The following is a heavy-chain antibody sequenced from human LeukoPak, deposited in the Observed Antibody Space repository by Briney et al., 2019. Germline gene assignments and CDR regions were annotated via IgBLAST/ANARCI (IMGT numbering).Heavy chain of an antibody. Sequence: SETLSLTCAVYGGSFSGYYWSWIRQPPGKGLEWIGEINHSGSTNYNPSLKSRVTISVDTSKNQFSLKLSSVTAADTAVYYCARHTALDYYYMDVWGKGTTVTVSS. CDR1: GGSFSGYY. CDR3: ARHTALDYYYMDV. J-gene: IGHJ6*03. V-gene: IGHV4-34*01. D-gene: IGHD5-18*01. CDR2: INHSGST.